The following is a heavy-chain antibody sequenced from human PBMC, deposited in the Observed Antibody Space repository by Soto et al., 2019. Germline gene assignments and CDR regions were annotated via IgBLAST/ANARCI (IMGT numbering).Heavy chain of an antibody. CDR3: AKEPRLGILVAGVFDY. CDR2: ISGSGGDT. CDR1: GFSFSTYA. V-gene: IGHV3-23*01. D-gene: IGHD6-19*01. Sequence: SLRLSCAASGFSFSTYALAWVRQAPGKGLEWVSSISGSGGDTVYADSVKGRFTISRDNSRNMVFLQMNSLRVEDTAVYYCAKEPRLGILVAGVFDYWGQGALVTVSS. J-gene: IGHJ4*02.